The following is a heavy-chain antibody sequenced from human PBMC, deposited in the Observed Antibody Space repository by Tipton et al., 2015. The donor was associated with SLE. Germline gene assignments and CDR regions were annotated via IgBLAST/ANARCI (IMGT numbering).Heavy chain of an antibody. V-gene: IGHV3-13*01. D-gene: IGHD5-12*01. CDR3: VRDESGYVFNAFDV. Sequence: GSLRLSCAASGFTFSSNDMHWVRQPTGKGLEWVSAIGRGGDTYYSDSVKGRFSISRENAMNSLFLQMDSLRDEDTAVYYCVRDESGYVFNAFDVWGPGTVVTVSS. CDR1: GFTFSSND. J-gene: IGHJ3*01. CDR2: IGRGGDT.